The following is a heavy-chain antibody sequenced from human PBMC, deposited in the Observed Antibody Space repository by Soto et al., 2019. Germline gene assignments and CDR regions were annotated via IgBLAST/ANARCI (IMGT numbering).Heavy chain of an antibody. CDR3: AKTYCGGDCYSKSSSFDY. D-gene: IGHD2-21*02. V-gene: IGHV3-23*01. CDR2: ISGSGGST. J-gene: IGHJ4*02. CDR1: VFTFSSYA. Sequence: PGGSLRLSCAASVFTFSSYAMSWVRQSPGKGLEWVSAISGSGGSTYYADSVKGRFTISRDNSKNTLYLQMKSLRAEDTAVYYCAKTYCGGDCYSKSSSFDYWGQGTLVTVSS.